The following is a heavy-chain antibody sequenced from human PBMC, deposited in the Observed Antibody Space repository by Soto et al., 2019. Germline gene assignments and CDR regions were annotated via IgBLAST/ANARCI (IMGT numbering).Heavy chain of an antibody. Sequence: GGSLRLSCAASGFIITNYVMSWVRQAPGKGLEWVASISHSGGSTYYADSVKARSTITRNISNNILYLQMTALRADDSAVYNGEKGLDSGSYTDFDYWGQGTLVTVSS. D-gene: IGHD1-26*01. CDR3: EKGLDSGSYTDFDY. J-gene: IGHJ4*02. CDR2: ISHSGGST. CDR1: GFIITNYV. V-gene: IGHV3-23*01.